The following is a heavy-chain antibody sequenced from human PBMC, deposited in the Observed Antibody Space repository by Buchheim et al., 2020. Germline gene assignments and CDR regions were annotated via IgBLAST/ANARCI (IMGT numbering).Heavy chain of an antibody. V-gene: IGHV1-69*01. Sequence: QVQLVQSGAEVKKPGSSVKVSCKASGGTFSSYAISWVRQAPGQGLEWMGGIIPIFGTANYAQKFQGRVTITADESTSKAYMELSSLRSEYTAVDYCARDQKAVAGTGDRWFDPWGQGTL. CDR3: ARDQKAVAGTGDRWFDP. J-gene: IGHJ5*02. D-gene: IGHD6-19*01. CDR1: GGTFSSYA. CDR2: IIPIFGTA.